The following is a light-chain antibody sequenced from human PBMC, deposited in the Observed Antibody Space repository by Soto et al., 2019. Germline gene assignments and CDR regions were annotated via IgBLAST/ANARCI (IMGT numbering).Light chain of an antibody. CDR1: QGVGND. Sequence: AVQMTQSPSSLSASVGDRVTITCRASQGVGNDLAWYQQRPGKAPNLLIFHASTLQSGVPSRFSGSGSGTDFTLTISGLQPEDSATYYCLQDNYNPLTFGGGTKVEIK. CDR2: HAS. J-gene: IGKJ4*01. V-gene: IGKV1-6*01. CDR3: LQDNYNPLT.